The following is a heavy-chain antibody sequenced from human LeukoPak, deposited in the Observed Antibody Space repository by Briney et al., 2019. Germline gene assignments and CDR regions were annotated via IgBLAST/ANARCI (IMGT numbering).Heavy chain of an antibody. CDR3: AKNAGYSYGLYYFDY. J-gene: IGHJ4*02. D-gene: IGHD5-18*01. V-gene: IGHV3-23*01. Sequence: GGSLRLSCAASGFTFDDYGMSWVRQAPGKGLEWVSSLISSGDTTYYADSVKGRFTISRDNSKNTVHLQMDSLRAEDSAVYYCAKNAGYSYGLYYFDYWGQGTLVTVSS. CDR1: GFTFDDYG. CDR2: LISSGDTT.